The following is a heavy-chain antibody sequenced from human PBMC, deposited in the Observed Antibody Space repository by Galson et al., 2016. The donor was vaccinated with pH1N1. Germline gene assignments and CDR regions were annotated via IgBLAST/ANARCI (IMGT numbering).Heavy chain of an antibody. D-gene: IGHD4-17*01. J-gene: IGHJ3*02. V-gene: IGHV5-51*03. Sequence: QSGAEVKKPGESLKISCKASGYRFTNYWIAWVRQVPGKGLEWVEVVNPGGSTIRYSPPFQGQVTISRDKSINTAYLQWVSLKASDTATYYCARQYDFGDYRGNASVIWGLGTMVIVSS. CDR2: VNPGGSTI. CDR3: ARQYDFGDYRGNASVI. CDR1: GYRFTNYW.